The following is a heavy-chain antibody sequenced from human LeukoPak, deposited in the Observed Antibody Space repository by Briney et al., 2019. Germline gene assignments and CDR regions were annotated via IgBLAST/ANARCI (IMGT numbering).Heavy chain of an antibody. CDR1: GYTFTSYG. CDR2: ISAYNGNT. D-gene: IGHD3-10*01. V-gene: IGHV1-18*04. CDR3: ARDGIQYYYGSGSYYDY. Sequence: ASVTVSFKASGYTFTSYGISWVRQAPGQGLEWMGLISAYNGNTNYAQKLQGRVTMTTDTSTSTAYMELRSLRSDDTAVYYCARDGIQYYYGSGSYYDYWGQGTLVTVSS. J-gene: IGHJ4*02.